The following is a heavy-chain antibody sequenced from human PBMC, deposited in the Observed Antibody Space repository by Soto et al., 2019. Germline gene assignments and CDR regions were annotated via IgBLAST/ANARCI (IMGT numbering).Heavy chain of an antibody. CDR2: FSGNGRVT. D-gene: IGHD2-21*02. CDR1: GLTFSHNA. V-gene: IGHV3-23*01. CDR3: ANRGDDIKFFQY. Sequence: EVQLLESGGGLVQPGGSLRLSCAASGLTFSHNAMSWVRQAPGKGLEWVSTFSGNGRVTYYTDSVKGRFTISRDNSKNTVYLQMNSLRAEDTAVYYCANRGDDIKFFQYWGQGTLVTVSS. J-gene: IGHJ1*01.